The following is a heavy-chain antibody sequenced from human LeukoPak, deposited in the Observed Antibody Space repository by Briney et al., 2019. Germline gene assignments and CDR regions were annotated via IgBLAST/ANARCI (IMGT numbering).Heavy chain of an antibody. V-gene: IGHV1-18*01. D-gene: IGHD2-2*01. CDR1: GYTFSNFG. Sequence: ASVKVSCKASGYTFSNFGISWVRQAPGQGLEWMGWISGNNDNPNYGQKFQGRFTVTTDSSTSTAYMELRNLRSDDTAVYYCARDGTSTDDCWGQGTLVTVSS. CDR3: ARDGTSTDDC. J-gene: IGHJ4*02. CDR2: ISGNNDNP.